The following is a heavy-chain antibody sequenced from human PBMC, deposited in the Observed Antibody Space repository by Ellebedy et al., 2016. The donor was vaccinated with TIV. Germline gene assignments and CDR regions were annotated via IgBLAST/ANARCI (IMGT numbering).Heavy chain of an antibody. V-gene: IGHV3-33*05. J-gene: IGHJ4*02. CDR3: ARLRYFGSGSYSDY. D-gene: IGHD3-10*01. Sequence: PGGSLRLSCAASGFIFSSYGMHWVRQAPGKGLEWVAIILNDGNDKYYADSVKGRFTISRDNSKNTLYLQMNSLRAGDTAIYYCARLRYFGSGSYSDYWGQGTLVTVSS. CDR2: ILNDGNDK. CDR1: GFIFSSYG.